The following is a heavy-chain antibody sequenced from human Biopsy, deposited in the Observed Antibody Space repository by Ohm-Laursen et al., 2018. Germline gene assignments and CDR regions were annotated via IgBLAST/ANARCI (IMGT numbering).Heavy chain of an antibody. CDR1: GFTLSSYS. J-gene: IGHJ6*02. CDR3: ARSRGSSGIATIYYYGMDV. Sequence: GSLRLSCTASGFTLSSYSMNWVRQTPGTGLEWVSTISSSSDNIYYVDSVKSRFTISRDNAKNSLYLQMNSLRAEDTAVYYCARSRGSSGIATIYYYGMDVWGQGTTVTVSS. D-gene: IGHD3-10*01. CDR2: ISSSSDNI. V-gene: IGHV3-21*01.